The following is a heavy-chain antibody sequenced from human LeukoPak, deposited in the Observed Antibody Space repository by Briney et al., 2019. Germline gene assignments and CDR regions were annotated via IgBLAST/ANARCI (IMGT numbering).Heavy chain of an antibody. J-gene: IGHJ3*01. V-gene: IGHV1-18*01. Sequence: GASVKVSCKASGYTLTSYGISWVRQAPGQGLEWMGWISAYNGNTNYAQKLQGRVTMTTDTSTSTAYMELRSLRSDDTAVYYCARVPAKSWIQLWYLHLDYWGQGTMVTVSS. CDR3: ARVPAKSWIQLWYLHLDY. CDR1: GYTLTSYG. D-gene: IGHD5-18*01. CDR2: ISAYNGNT.